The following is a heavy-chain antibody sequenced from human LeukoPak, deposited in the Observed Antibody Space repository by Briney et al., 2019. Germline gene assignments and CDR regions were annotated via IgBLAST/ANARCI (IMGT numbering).Heavy chain of an antibody. CDR1: GFTFKKYW. CDR2: VNDDGKGK. Sequence: PGGSLRLSCAASGFTFKKYWMSWVRQVPGKGLEWVANVNDDGKGKKYVDAVKERFTIFRDNAKNSLFLQMNSLRVEDTAVYYCARDPAYGALDYWGQGTPATVSS. CDR3: ARDPAYGALDY. D-gene: IGHD4/OR15-4a*01. V-gene: IGHV3-7*01. J-gene: IGHJ4*02.